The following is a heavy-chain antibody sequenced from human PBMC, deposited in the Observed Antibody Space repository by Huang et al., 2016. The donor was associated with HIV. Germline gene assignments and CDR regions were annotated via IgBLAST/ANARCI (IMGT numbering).Heavy chain of an antibody. J-gene: IGHJ5*02. CDR2: LSPFGGTP. CDR1: GGIFNNDV. Sequence: QVQLVQSGAEVKKPGSSVKVSCKDSGGIFNNDVFIWMRQAPGQGLGLMGGLSPFGGTPNYAQKFQGRFTITADESTCTAYMELSSLGSDDTAVYYCARADSGGGYTLGVWFDPWGQGTLVTVSS. D-gene: IGHD2-2*02. CDR3: ARADSGGGYTLGVWFDP. V-gene: IGHV1-69*01.